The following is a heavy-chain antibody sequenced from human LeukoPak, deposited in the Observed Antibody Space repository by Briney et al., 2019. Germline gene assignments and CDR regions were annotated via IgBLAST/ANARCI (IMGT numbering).Heavy chain of an antibody. D-gene: IGHD3-22*01. CDR2: ISHDGNDK. V-gene: IGHV3-30*18. CDR3: AKVGIGYYYLFDY. J-gene: IGHJ4*02. Sequence: XXXXRQAPGKXXEWVAQISHDGNDKYYADSVKSRFTISRDNSKNTLFLQLDSLRAEDTAVYFCAKVGIGYYYLFDYWGQGTLVTVSS.